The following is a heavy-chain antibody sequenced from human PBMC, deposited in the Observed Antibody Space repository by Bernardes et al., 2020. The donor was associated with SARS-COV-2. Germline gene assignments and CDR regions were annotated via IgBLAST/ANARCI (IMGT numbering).Heavy chain of an antibody. J-gene: IGHJ6*02. CDR2: IYYSGST. CDR3: ARARGRGGSYYYYGMDV. CDR1: GGSISSYY. D-gene: IGHD1-26*01. V-gene: IGHV4-59*01. Sequence: SEPLSLTCTVSGGSISSYYWSWIRQPPGKGLEWIGYIYYSGSTNYNPSLKSRVTISVDTSKNQFSLKLSSVTAADTAVYYCARARGRGGSYYYYGMDVWGQGTTVTVSS.